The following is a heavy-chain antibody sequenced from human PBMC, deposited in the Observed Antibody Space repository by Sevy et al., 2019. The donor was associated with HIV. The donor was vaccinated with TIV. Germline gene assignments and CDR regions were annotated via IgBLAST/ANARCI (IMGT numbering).Heavy chain of an antibody. CDR2: IYYSGST. J-gene: IGHJ4*02. V-gene: IGHV4-59*01. CDR3: ARAPASSSSRYFDY. Sequence: SETLSLTCTLSGGSISSYYWSWIRQPPGKGLEWIGYIYYSGSTNYNPSLKSRVTISVDTSKNQFSLKLSSVTAADTAVYYCARAPASSSSRYFDYWGQGTLVTVSS. D-gene: IGHD6-6*01. CDR1: GGSISSYY.